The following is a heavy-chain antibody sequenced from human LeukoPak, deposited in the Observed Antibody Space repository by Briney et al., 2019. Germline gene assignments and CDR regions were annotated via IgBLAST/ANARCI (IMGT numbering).Heavy chain of an antibody. V-gene: IGHV1-2*02. Sequence: ASVKVSCKASGYTFTGYYMHWVRQAPGQGLEWMGWINPNSGGTNYAQKFQGRVTMTRDTSISTAYMELSRLRSDDTAVYYCARGHSSSWYTSISYFDYWGQGTLVTVSS. CDR3: ARGHSSSWYTSISYFDY. CDR2: INPNSGGT. J-gene: IGHJ4*02. D-gene: IGHD6-13*01. CDR1: GYTFTGYY.